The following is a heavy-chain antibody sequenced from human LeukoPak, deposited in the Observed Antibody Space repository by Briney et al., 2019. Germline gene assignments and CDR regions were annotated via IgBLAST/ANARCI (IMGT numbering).Heavy chain of an antibody. D-gene: IGHD5-12*01. CDR1: GGSFSGYY. CDR3: ARGGESGYDT. CDR2: INHSGST. Sequence: PSETLSLTCAVYGGSFSGYYWSWIRQPPGKGLEWIGEINHSGSTNYNPSLKSRVTISVDTPKNQFSLKLSSVTAADTAVYYCARGGESGYDTWGQGSLVTVSS. J-gene: IGHJ5*02. V-gene: IGHV4-34*01.